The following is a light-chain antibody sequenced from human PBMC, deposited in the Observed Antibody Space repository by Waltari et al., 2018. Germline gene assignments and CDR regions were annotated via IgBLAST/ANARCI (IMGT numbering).Light chain of an antibody. CDR1: QSISSY. CDR3: QQSYSTPPTWT. V-gene: IGKV1-39*01. CDR2: AAS. Sequence: DIQMTQSPSPLSASVGDRVSITCRASQSISSYLNWYLQKPGKAPKLLIYAASSLQSGVPSRFSGSGSGTDFTLTISSLQPEDFATYFCQQSYSTPPTWTFGQGTKVEIK. J-gene: IGKJ1*01.